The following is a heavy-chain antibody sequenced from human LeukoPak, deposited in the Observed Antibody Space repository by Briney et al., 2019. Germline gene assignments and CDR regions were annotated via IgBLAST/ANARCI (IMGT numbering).Heavy chain of an antibody. CDR1: GYTFTSYD. V-gene: IGHV1-8*01. Sequence: GASVKVSCRASGYTFTSYDINWVRQATGQGLEWMGWMGPNNGNTGYAQKFQGRVTMTRNTSISTAYMELSSLRSEDTAIYYCARASWVSDPDAVRWGQGTQVTVSS. CDR3: ARASWVSDPDAVR. CDR2: MGPNNGNT. J-gene: IGHJ4*02. D-gene: IGHD3-10*01.